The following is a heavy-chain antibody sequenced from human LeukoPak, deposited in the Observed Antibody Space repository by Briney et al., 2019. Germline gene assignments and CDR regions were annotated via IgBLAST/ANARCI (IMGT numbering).Heavy chain of an antibody. J-gene: IGHJ4*02. Sequence: GGSLRLSCVASGFTFSNYWMHWVRQAPGKGLEWVANIKEDGSEIYYVDSVKGRFSISRDNAKNSLFLQMNNLRAEDTAVYYCARALSAWGQGTLVTVSS. CDR2: IKEDGSEI. D-gene: IGHD3-3*01. CDR3: ARALSA. V-gene: IGHV3-7*03. CDR1: GFTFSNYW.